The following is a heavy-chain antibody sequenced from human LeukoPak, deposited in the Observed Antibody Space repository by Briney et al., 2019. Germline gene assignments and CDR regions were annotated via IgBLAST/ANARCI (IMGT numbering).Heavy chain of an antibody. Sequence: TSETLSLTCAVYGGSFSGYYWSWIRQPPGKGLEWIGEINHSGSTNYNPSLKSRVTIPVDTSKNQFSLKLSSVTAADTAVYYCARGYSLGGGVLSNYYYYYGMDVWGKGTTVTVSS. CDR3: ARGYSLGGGVLSNYYYYYGMDV. CDR1: GGSFSGYY. J-gene: IGHJ6*04. CDR2: INHSGST. D-gene: IGHD3-16*01. V-gene: IGHV4-34*01.